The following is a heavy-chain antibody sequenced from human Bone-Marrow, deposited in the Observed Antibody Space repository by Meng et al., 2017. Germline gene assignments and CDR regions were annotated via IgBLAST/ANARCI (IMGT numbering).Heavy chain of an antibody. CDR2: ISYDGSNK. CDR3: ARDRVEMATIPLDG. J-gene: IGHJ4*02. Sequence: GESLKISCSASGFNFGDSAMSWVRQAPGKGLEWVAVISYDGSNKYYADSVKGRFTISRDNSKNTLYLQMNSLRAEDTAVYYCARDRVEMATIPLDGWGPGTLVTVSS. V-gene: IGHV3-30*04. CDR1: GFNFGDSA. D-gene: IGHD5-24*01.